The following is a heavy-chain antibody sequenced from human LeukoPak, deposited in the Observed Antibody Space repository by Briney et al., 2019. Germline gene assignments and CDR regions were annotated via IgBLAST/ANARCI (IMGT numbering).Heavy chain of an antibody. CDR2: FDPEDGET. D-gene: IGHD5-18*01. Sequence: ASVKVSCKVSGYTLTELSMHWVRQAPGKGLEWMGGFDPEDGETIYAQKFQGRVTMTEDTSTDTAYMELSSLRSEDTAVYYCATDGSAMVEANYFDYWGQGTLVTVSS. J-gene: IGHJ4*02. CDR3: ATDGSAMVEANYFDY. CDR1: GYTLTELS. V-gene: IGHV1-24*01.